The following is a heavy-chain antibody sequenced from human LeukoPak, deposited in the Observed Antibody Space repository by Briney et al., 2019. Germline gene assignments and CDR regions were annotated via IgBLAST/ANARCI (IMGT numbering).Heavy chain of an antibody. Sequence: GESLKISCKASGYRFSNNWIGWVRQMPGKGLEWMGIIYPGDSETRYSPSFQGQVTISADKSISTAYLQWSSLKASDTAMYYCARLGSSWSLPYFDYWGQGALVTVSS. CDR2: IYPGDSET. V-gene: IGHV5-51*01. CDR1: GYRFSNNW. D-gene: IGHD6-13*01. CDR3: ARLGSSWSLPYFDY. J-gene: IGHJ4*02.